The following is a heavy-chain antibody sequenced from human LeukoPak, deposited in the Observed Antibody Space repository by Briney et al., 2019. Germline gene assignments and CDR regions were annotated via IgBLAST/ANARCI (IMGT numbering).Heavy chain of an antibody. CDR1: GYTFTSYD. CDR2: MNPNSGNT. Sequence: GASVKISCKASGYTFTSYDINWVRQATGQGLEWMGWMNPNSGNTGYAQKFQGRVTMTRNTSISTAYMELSSLRSEDTAVYYCARAPGSSFAWFDPWGQGTLVTVSS. J-gene: IGHJ5*02. D-gene: IGHD6-13*01. CDR3: ARAPGSSFAWFDP. V-gene: IGHV1-8*01.